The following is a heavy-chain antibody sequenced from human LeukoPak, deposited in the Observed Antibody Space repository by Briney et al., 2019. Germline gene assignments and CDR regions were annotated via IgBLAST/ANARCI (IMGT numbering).Heavy chain of an antibody. J-gene: IGHJ4*02. D-gene: IGHD6-25*01. CDR3: ARSSGTGTFSY. Sequence: PSETLSLTCTVSGDSISRSTYYWAWVRQPPGKGLEWIGSVYYGRSPYFNPSLESRATISVDTSKNHFSLKMSSVTAADTAVYYCARSSGTGTFSYWGQGTLVTVSS. CDR1: GDSISRSTYY. CDR2: VYYGRSP. V-gene: IGHV4-39*02.